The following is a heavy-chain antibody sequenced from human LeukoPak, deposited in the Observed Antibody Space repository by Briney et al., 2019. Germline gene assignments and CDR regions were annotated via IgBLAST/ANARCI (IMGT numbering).Heavy chain of an antibody. Sequence: SGGSLRLSCAASGFTFNSYGMFWVRQAPGKGLEGVAFIWPDGSNKLYGDSVKGRFTISRDNSKNTVYLHMNSLRAEDTAVYYCARDYCRTTSCLESWGQGTLVTVSS. V-gene: IGHV3-33*01. CDR2: IWPDGSNK. D-gene: IGHD2-2*01. CDR3: ARDYCRTTSCLES. J-gene: IGHJ4*02. CDR1: GFTFNSYG.